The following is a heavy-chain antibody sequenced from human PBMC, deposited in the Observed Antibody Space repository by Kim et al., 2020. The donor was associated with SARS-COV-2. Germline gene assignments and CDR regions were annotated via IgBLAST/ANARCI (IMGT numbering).Heavy chain of an antibody. V-gene: IGHV3-49*02. CDR2: GGTA. J-gene: IGHJ4*02. CDR3: TRNYGLSDF. D-gene: IGHD3-16*01. Sequence: GGTAEYAPAVRGRFTVSREDAKSIAYLQMDSLKTEDKAMYYCTRNYGLSDFWGQGTLVTVSS.